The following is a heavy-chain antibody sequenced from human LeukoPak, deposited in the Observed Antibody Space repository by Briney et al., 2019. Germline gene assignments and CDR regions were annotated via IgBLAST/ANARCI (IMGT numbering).Heavy chain of an antibody. CDR2: ISAYNGNT. CDR3: ARGLWSYARYTVDY. J-gene: IGHJ4*02. V-gene: IGHV1-18*01. D-gene: IGHD3-10*01. Sequence: ASVKVSCKASGYTFTSYGISWVRQAPGQRLEWMGWISAYNGNTNYAQKLQGRVTMTTDTSTSTAYMELRSLRSEDTAVYYCARGLWSYARYTVDYWGQGTLVTVSS. CDR1: GYTFTSYG.